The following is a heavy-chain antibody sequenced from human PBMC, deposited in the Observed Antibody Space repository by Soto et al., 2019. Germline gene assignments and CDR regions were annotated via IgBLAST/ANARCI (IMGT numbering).Heavy chain of an antibody. V-gene: IGHV1-18*01. J-gene: IGHJ6*02. CDR2: ISPYTGNT. CDR3: VMVDNYVTPTPQDV. Sequence: QVQLVQSGDEVKKPGASVKVSCKASGYIFVDYGIAWVRQAPGQGLEWMGWISPYTGNTHSATKIQGRLTMTTDTSTSTAYMDLGSLTSDDTAVYYCVMVDNYVTPTPQDVWGQGTTVTVSS. CDR1: GYIFVDYG. D-gene: IGHD3-16*01.